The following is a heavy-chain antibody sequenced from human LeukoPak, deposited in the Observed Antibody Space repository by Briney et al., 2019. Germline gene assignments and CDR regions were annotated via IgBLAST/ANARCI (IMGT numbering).Heavy chain of an antibody. V-gene: IGHV5-51*01. D-gene: IGHD2-2*01. Sequence: GESLKISCKGSGYTFTNYWVAWVRQMPGKGLEWVGSIWPGDSDARYSPSFRGQVTFSADISISTAFLQWSSLKASDTAIYFCARVADTTCWGQGTLVTVSS. CDR1: GYTFTNYW. CDR2: IWPGDSDA. J-gene: IGHJ4*02. CDR3: ARVADTTC.